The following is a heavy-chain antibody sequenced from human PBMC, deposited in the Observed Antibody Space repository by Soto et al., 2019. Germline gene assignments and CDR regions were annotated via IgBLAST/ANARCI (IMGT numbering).Heavy chain of an antibody. CDR3: PRQSIGVTILGVVYYYYGMDV. D-gene: IGHD3-3*01. Sequence: SVKVSCKASGGTFSSDAISWVRQAPGQGLEWMGGIITLFGTANYAQKFQGRVTITADESTSTAYMARSSLRTGDTAVYSFPRQSIGVTILGVVYYYYGMDVWGQGTTGTVS. CDR1: GGTFSSDA. V-gene: IGHV1-69*13. J-gene: IGHJ6*02. CDR2: IITLFGTA.